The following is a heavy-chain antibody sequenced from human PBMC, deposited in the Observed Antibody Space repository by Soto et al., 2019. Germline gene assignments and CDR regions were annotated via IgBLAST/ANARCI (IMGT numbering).Heavy chain of an antibody. J-gene: IGHJ4*01. CDR2: FRESGGTT. Sequence: GGSLRLSCAASGFEFSFSTSAMSWVRQAPGKGLEWVSTFRESGGTTHYANSVKGRFTISRDTSKNMLYLQMNSLRAEDTAIYSCPKDSHWAIIPTTHEYWGNGTLDPVSS. CDR3: PKDSHWAIIPTTHEY. V-gene: IGHV3-23*01. D-gene: IGHD3-16*01. CDR1: GFEFSFSTSA.